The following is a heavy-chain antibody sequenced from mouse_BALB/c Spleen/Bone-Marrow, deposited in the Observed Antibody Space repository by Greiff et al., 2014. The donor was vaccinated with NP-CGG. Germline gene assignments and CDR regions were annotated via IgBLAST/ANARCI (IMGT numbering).Heavy chain of an antibody. D-gene: IGHD2-4*01. CDR3: ARHMIRGFAY. J-gene: IGHJ3*01. CDR1: GFALSSYD. CDR2: ISSGGGST. Sequence: EVQLVESGGGLVKPGGSLKLSCAASGFALSSYDMSWVRQTPEKRLEWVAYISSGGGSTYYSDTVKGRFTISRDNAKNTLYLEMSSLKSEDTAMYYCARHMIRGFAYWGQGTLVTVSA. V-gene: IGHV5-12-1*01.